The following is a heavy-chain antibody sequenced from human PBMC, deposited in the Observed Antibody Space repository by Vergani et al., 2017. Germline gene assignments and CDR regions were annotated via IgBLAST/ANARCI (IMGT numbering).Heavy chain of an antibody. D-gene: IGHD5-12*01. V-gene: IGHV4-34*01. Sequence: QVQLQQWGAGLLKPSETLSLTCAVYGGSFSGYYWSWIRQPPGKGLEWIGEINHSGSTNYNPSLKSRVTISVDTSKTDFSLKVTSVTAADTAVYYCTRQPQEGASGPPSVPTWGQGISVIVSS. CDR1: GGSFSGYY. CDR3: TRQPQEGASGPPSVPT. CDR2: INHSGST. J-gene: IGHJ4*02.